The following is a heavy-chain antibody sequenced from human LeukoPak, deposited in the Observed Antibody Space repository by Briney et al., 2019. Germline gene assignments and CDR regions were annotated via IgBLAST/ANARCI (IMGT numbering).Heavy chain of an antibody. CDR1: GYTFTGYY. J-gene: IGHJ5*02. CDR2: INPNMGGT. Sequence: ASVKVSCKASGYTFTGYYTHWVRQAPGQRLEWMGWINPNMGGTNYAQKFQGRVTMTRDTSISTAYMDLSRLRSDDTAVYYCAREVDYDYVWGSYRPGYNWFDPWGQGTLVTVSS. D-gene: IGHD3-16*02. CDR3: AREVDYDYVWGSYRPGYNWFDP. V-gene: IGHV1-2*02.